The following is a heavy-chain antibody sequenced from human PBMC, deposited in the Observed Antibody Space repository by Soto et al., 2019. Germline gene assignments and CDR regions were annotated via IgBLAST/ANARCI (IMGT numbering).Heavy chain of an antibody. D-gene: IGHD6-13*01. J-gene: IGHJ3*02. CDR2: ISGSGGST. V-gene: IGHV3-23*01. CDR1: GFTFSSYA. CDR3: SEESLGIAAAVYSFDI. Sequence: EVQLLESGGGLVQPGGSLRLSCAASGFTFSSYAMSWVRQAPGKGLEWVSAISGSGGSTYYADSVKGRFTISRDNSKNPLYLQMNSLTAEDTAVYYCSEESLGIAAAVYSFDIWGQGTMVTVSS.